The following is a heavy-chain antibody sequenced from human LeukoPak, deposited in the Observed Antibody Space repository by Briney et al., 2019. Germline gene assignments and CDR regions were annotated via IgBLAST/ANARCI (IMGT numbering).Heavy chain of an antibody. V-gene: IGHV3-30-3*01. CDR1: GFTFSSYA. CDR2: ISYDGSNK. CDR3: ARGDYDLPFFDY. D-gene: IGHD3-22*01. Sequence: PGGSLRLSCAASGFTFSSYAMHWVRQAPGEGLEWVAVISYDGSNKYYADSVKGRFTISRDNSKNTLYLQMNSLRAEDTAVYYCARGDYDLPFFDYWGQGTLVTVSS. J-gene: IGHJ4*02.